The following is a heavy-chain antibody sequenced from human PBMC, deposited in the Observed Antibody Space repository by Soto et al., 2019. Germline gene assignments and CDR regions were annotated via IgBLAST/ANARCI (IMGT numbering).Heavy chain of an antibody. V-gene: IGHV1-8*01. CDR1: GYTFTSYD. Sequence: ASVKVSCKASGYTFTSYDINWVRQATGQGPEWMGWMNPNSGNTGYAQKFQGRVTMTRNTSISTAYMELSSLRSEDTAVYYCASIAARPDGWYFDLWGRGTLVTVSS. CDR2: MNPNSGNT. CDR3: ASIAARPDGWYFDL. J-gene: IGHJ2*01. D-gene: IGHD6-6*01.